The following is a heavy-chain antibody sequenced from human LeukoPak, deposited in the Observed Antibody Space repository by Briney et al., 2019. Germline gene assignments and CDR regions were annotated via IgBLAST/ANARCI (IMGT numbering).Heavy chain of an antibody. Sequence: ASVKVSCKASGYTFTSYYMHWVRQAPGQGLEWMGIINPSGGSTSYAQKFQGRVTITNDTSATTGYMELSSLRSEDTAVYYCASGVWSGYYYGPFDCWGQGTLVTVSS. J-gene: IGHJ4*02. CDR3: ASGVWSGYYYGPFDC. CDR2: INPSGGST. D-gene: IGHD3-22*01. V-gene: IGHV1-46*01. CDR1: GYTFTSYY.